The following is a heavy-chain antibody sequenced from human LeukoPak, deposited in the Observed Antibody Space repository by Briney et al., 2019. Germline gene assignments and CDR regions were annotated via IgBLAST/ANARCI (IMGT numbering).Heavy chain of an antibody. D-gene: IGHD6-19*01. Sequence: GGSLRLSCAASGFTFDDYAMHWVRQAPGKGLEWVSGISWNSGSIGYADSVKGRFTISRDNAKNSLYLQMNSLRAEDTALYYCAKDGAEAVAGSSYYFDYWGQGTLVTVSS. V-gene: IGHV3-9*01. J-gene: IGHJ4*02. CDR2: ISWNSGSI. CDR1: GFTFDDYA. CDR3: AKDGAEAVAGSSYYFDY.